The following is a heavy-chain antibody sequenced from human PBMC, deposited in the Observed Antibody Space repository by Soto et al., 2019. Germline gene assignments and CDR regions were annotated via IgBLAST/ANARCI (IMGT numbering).Heavy chain of an antibody. Sequence: VQLVESVGGVVQPGRSLRLFCAASGFTFRTYGMYWVRQAPGKGLEWVAVIWYDASNKYYADSVKGRFTISRDNSENTLYLQMNSLRAEDTAVYYCARGRVDGGELDLWGQGTLVTVSS. CDR1: GFTFRTYG. D-gene: IGHD1-26*01. V-gene: IGHV3-33*01. CDR3: ARGRVDGGELDL. CDR2: IWYDASNK. J-gene: IGHJ4*02.